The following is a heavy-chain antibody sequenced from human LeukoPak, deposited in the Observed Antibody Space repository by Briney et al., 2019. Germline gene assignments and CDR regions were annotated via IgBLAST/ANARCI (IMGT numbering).Heavy chain of an antibody. CDR1: GFTFTNFA. CDR3: ARPSPPGDSYHPSDY. CDR2: ISNDERNK. V-gene: IGHV3-30*04. Sequence: GGSLRLSCAASGFTFTNFAMHWVRQAPGKGLEWVAVISNDERNKYYADSVKGRFTISRDNSNSMVYLHMTSLRLEDTALYYCARPSPPGDSYHPSDYWGQGSLVIVSS. J-gene: IGHJ4*02. D-gene: IGHD5-24*01.